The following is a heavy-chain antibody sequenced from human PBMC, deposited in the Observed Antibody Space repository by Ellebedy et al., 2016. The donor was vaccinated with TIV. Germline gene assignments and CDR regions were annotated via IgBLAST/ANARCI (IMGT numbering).Heavy chain of an antibody. CDR1: GGSFSGYY. CDR2: INHSGST. V-gene: IGHV4-34*01. D-gene: IGHD6-19*01. Sequence: MPSETLSLTCAVYGGSFSGYYWSWIRQPPGKGLEWIGEINHSGSTNYNPSLKSRVTISVDTSKNQFSLKLSSVTAADTAVYYCAGRTRGKAVAGSMWGQGTLVTVSS. J-gene: IGHJ4*02. CDR3: AGRTRGKAVAGSM.